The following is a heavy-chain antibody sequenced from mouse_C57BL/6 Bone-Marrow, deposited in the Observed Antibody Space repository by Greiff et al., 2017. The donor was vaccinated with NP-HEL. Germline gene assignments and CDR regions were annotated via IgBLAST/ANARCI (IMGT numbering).Heavy chain of an antibody. CDR2: ISSGGDYI. D-gene: IGHD4-1*01. V-gene: IGHV5-9-1*02. Sequence: EVQVVESGEGLVKPGGSLKLSCAASGFTFSSYAMSWVRQTPEKRLEWVAYISSGGDYIYYADTVKGRFTISRDNARNTLYLQMSSLKSEDTAMYYCTRDSGTDYYAMDYWGQGTSVTVSS. CDR1: GFTFSSYA. CDR3: TRDSGTDYYAMDY. J-gene: IGHJ4*01.